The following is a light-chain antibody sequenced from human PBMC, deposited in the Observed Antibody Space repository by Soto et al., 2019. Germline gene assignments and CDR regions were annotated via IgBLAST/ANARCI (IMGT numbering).Light chain of an antibody. J-gene: IGKJ2*01. CDR3: QQLNPFSRT. CDR2: ASS. V-gene: IGKV1-9*01. Sequence: DIPLTQSPSFLSASVGDRVTITCRASQAMSSSLAWYQQKPAQAPKLLIYASSTLQSGVPSRFSGSGSGTEFTLTISTLQPEDYATYYCQQLNPFSRTFRPGTKLEI. CDR1: QAMSSS.